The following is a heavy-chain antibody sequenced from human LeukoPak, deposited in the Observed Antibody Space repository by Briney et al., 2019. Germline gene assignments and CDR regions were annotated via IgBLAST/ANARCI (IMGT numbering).Heavy chain of an antibody. J-gene: IGHJ4*02. Sequence: GGSLRLSCAASGITFSRYGMHWVRQAPGKGLEWVTFIRYDGSIKYYADSVKGRFTISRDNAKNSLYLQMNSLRAEDTAVYYCARVVWGWDTAMPTPFDYWGQGTLVTVSS. V-gene: IGHV3-30*02. CDR1: GITFSRYG. CDR2: IRYDGSIK. CDR3: ARVVWGWDTAMPTPFDY. D-gene: IGHD5-18*01.